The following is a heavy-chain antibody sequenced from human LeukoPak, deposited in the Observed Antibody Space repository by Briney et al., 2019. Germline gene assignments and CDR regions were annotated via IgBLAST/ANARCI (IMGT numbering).Heavy chain of an antibody. J-gene: IGHJ4*02. D-gene: IGHD2-21*02. V-gene: IGHV4-4*07. Sequence: SESLSLTCTASGGSISSSYGSWIRQPAGNGLEWIGRIYTCGSTNLKHSLQSRVTISVDTSMNQFSLKLSSVTAADTAVFYCARAGCGGDCYSIVYYFDYWGQGTLVTVSS. CDR2: IYTCGST. CDR3: ARAGCGGDCYSIVYYFDY. CDR1: GGSISSSY.